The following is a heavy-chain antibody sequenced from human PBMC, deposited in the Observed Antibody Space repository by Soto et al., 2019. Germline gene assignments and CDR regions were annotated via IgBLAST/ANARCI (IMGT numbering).Heavy chain of an antibody. V-gene: IGHV3-23*01. J-gene: IGHJ4*02. Sequence: EVQLLESGGGLVQPGGSLRLSCAASGFTFSSYAMSWVRQAPGKGLEWVSAISGSGGSTYYADSVKGRFTIARDNSKNPVYLQMTSRRAEDTAVYYCAPQKGGFQSFDYWGQGTLVTVSS. CDR2: ISGSGGST. D-gene: IGHD3-16*01. CDR1: GFTFSSYA. CDR3: APQKGGFQSFDY.